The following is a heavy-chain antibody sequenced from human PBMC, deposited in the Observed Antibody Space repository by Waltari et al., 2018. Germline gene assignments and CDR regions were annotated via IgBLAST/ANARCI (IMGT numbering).Heavy chain of an antibody. J-gene: IGHJ4*02. D-gene: IGHD3-3*01. Sequence: QVQLVESGGGVVQPGGSLRLYCAASGFTFSSYGMHWVRQAPGKGLEWVAFIRYDGSNKYYADSVKGRFTISRDNSKNTLYLQMNSLRAEDTAVYYCAKGIFGAFDYWGQGTLVTVSS. V-gene: IGHV3-30*02. CDR3: AKGIFGAFDY. CDR2: IRYDGSNK. CDR1: GFTFSSYG.